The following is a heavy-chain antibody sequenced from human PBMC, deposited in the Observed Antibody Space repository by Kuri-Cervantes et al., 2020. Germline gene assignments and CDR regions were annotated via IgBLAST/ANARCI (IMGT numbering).Heavy chain of an antibody. D-gene: IGHD3-22*01. CDR3: ARARGDYYDSSGYDYYYYGMDV. CDR2: IKQDGSEK. CDR1: GFTFSSYE. V-gene: IGHV3-7*01. J-gene: IGHJ6*02. Sequence: GESLKISCAASGFTFSSYEMNWVRQAPGKGLEWVANIKQDGSEKYYVDSVKGRFTISRDNAKNSLYLQMNSLRAEDTAVYYCARARGDYYDSSGYDYYYYGMDVWGQGTTVTVSS.